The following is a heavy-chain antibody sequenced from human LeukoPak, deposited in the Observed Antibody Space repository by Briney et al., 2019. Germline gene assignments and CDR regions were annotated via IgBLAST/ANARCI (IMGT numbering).Heavy chain of an antibody. V-gene: IGHV3-74*01. CDR3: ARGLTGDHY. Sequence: GGSLRLSCAASGFTFRSNWMHWVRQAPGKGLVWVSRINSDGSSTSYADAVKGRFTISRDNAKNTLYLKMNSLRAEDTAVYYCARGLTGDHYWGQGTLVSVSS. CDR1: GFTFRSNW. CDR2: INSDGSST. J-gene: IGHJ4*02. D-gene: IGHD3-9*01.